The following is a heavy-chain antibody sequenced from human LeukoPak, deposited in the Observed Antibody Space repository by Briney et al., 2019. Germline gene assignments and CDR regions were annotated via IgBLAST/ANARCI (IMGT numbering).Heavy chain of an antibody. CDR3: ARGSVGGGNYYNYYMDV. J-gene: IGHJ6*03. D-gene: IGHD5/OR15-5a*01. V-gene: IGHV4-61*09. Sequence: PSQTLSLTCTVSGGSIRSGRYDWSWIRQPAGKGLEWIGHFYTSGSTNYNPSLKSRVTILGDTSKNQFSLKLNSVTAADTAVYYCARGSVGGGNYYNYYMDVWGKGTTVTVSS. CDR2: FYTSGST. CDR1: GGSIRSGRYD.